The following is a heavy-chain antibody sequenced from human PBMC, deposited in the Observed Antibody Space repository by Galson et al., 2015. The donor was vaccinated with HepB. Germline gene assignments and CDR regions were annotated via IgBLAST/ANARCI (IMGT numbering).Heavy chain of an antibody. V-gene: IGHV5-51*01. CDR2: IYPGDSDT. D-gene: IGHD6-13*01. Sequence: QSGAEVKKPGESLKISCKGSGYSLTSYWIGWVRQMPGKGLEWMGIIYPGDSDTRYSPSFQGQVTISADKSISTAYLQWSSLKASDTAMYYCARGGYSSSWRFAVRGHTSKVPFDYWGQGTLVTVSS. CDR1: GYSLTSYW. CDR3: ARGGYSSSWRFAVRGHTSKVPFDY. J-gene: IGHJ4*02.